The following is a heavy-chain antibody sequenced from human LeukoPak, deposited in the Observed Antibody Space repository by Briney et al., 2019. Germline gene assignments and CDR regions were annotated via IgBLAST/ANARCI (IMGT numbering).Heavy chain of an antibody. CDR2: IYYSGST. CDR1: GGSISSSSYY. D-gene: IGHD2-2*01. J-gene: IGHJ6*02. CDR3: ARLRCSSTSCYFYYYYYGMDV. V-gene: IGHV4-39*01. Sequence: SETLSLTCTVSGGSISSSSYYWGWVRQPPGKGLEWIGSIYYSGSTYYNPSLKSRVTISVDTSKNQFSLTLSSVTAADTAVYYCARLRCSSTSCYFYYYYYGMDVWGQGTTVTVSS.